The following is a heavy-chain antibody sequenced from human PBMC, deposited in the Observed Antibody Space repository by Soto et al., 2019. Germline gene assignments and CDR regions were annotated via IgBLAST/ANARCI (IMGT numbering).Heavy chain of an antibody. CDR2: IKQDGSEK. D-gene: IGHD2-2*01. Sequence: EVQVVESGGGLVQPGGSLRLSCAASGFTFSNYWMTWVRQAPGKGLEWVANIKQDGSEKYYVDSVKGRFTLSRDNAKNSLYLQMNSLRAEDTAVYYCARDSAYCRSTSCYLSYYYYMDVRGKGTTVTVSS. CDR1: GFTFSNYW. J-gene: IGHJ6*03. CDR3: ARDSAYCRSTSCYLSYYYYMDV. V-gene: IGHV3-7*01.